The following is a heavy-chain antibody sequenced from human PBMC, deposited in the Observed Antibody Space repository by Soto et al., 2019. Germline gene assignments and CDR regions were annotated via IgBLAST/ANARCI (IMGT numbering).Heavy chain of an antibody. Sequence: SETLSLTCTVSGGFISSSSYYWGWVRQPPGKGLEWIGSIYYSGSTYYNPSLKSRVTISVDTSKNQFSLKLSSVTAADTAVYYCARHPFMVVVGMDVWGQGTTVTVSS. CDR1: GGFISSSSYY. CDR2: IYYSGST. D-gene: IGHD2-2*01. J-gene: IGHJ6*02. V-gene: IGHV4-39*01. CDR3: ARHPFMVVVGMDV.